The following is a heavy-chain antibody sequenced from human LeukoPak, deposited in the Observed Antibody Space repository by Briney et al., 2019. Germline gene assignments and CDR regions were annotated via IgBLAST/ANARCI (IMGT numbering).Heavy chain of an antibody. Sequence: SETLSLTCTVSGGSISSYYWSWIRQPAGKGLEWIGRIYTSGSTNYNPSLNSRVTMSVDTSKNQFSLKLSSVTAADAAVYYCARDREAVANWGYDWFDPWGQGTLVTVSS. V-gene: IGHV4-4*07. CDR3: ARDREAVANWGYDWFDP. D-gene: IGHD7-27*01. CDR1: GGSISSYY. CDR2: IYTSGST. J-gene: IGHJ5*02.